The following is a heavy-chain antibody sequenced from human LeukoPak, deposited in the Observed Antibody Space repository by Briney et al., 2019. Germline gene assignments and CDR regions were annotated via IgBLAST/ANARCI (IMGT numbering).Heavy chain of an antibody. CDR1: GYTFTSYY. D-gene: IGHD3-22*01. V-gene: IGHV1-46*01. J-gene: IGHJ3*02. CDR3: ARDRQGYYDSSGYASDAFDI. Sequence: ASVKVSCKASGYTFTSYYMHWVRQAPGQGLEWMGIINPSGGSASYAQKFQGRVTMTRDTSTSTVYMELSSLRSEDTAVYYCARDRQGYYDSSGYASDAFDIWGQGTMVTVSS. CDR2: INPSGGSA.